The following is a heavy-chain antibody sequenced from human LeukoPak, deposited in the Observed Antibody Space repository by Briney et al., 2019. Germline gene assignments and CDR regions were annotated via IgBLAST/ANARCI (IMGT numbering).Heavy chain of an antibody. CDR3: ATEPMDYYDSSGYSTIDY. CDR2: ISGSGGST. CDR1: GLTFSSYA. Sequence: GGSLRLSCAASGLTFSSYAMSWVRQAPGKGLEWVSAISGSGGSTYYADSVKGRFTISRDNSKNTLYLQMNSLRAEDTAVYYCATEPMDYYDSSGYSTIDYWGQGTLVTVSS. J-gene: IGHJ4*02. D-gene: IGHD3-22*01. V-gene: IGHV3-23*01.